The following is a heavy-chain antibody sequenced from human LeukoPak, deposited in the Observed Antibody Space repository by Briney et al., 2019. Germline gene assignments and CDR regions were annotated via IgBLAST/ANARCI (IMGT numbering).Heavy chain of an antibody. CDR3: ARAGIAAAGSYYYYGMDV. V-gene: IGHV3-33*08. CDR2: IWYDGSNK. Sequence: GGSLRLSCAASGFTFSSYSMNWVRQAPGKGLEWVAVIWYDGSNKYYADSVKGRFTISRDNSKNTLYLQMNSLRAEDTAVYYCARAGIAAAGSYYYYGMDVWGKGTTVTVSS. J-gene: IGHJ6*04. CDR1: GFTFSSYS. D-gene: IGHD6-13*01.